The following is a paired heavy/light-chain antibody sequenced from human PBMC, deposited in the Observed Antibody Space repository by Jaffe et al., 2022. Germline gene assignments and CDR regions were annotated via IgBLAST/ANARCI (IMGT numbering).Heavy chain of an antibody. V-gene: IGHV3-11*01. Sequence: QVQLVESGGGLVKPGGSLRLSCAASGFTFSDYYMSWIRQAPGKGLEWVSYISSSGSTIYYADSVKGRFTISRDNAKNSLYLQMNSLRAEDTAVYYCAREGCSGGSCLLPWHWGQGTLVTVSS. J-gene: IGHJ1*01. CDR3: AREGCSGGSCLLPWH. CDR2: ISSSGSTI. D-gene: IGHD2-15*01. CDR1: GFTFSDYY.
Light chain of an antibody. J-gene: IGLJ2*01. Sequence: QSALTQPASVSGSPGQSITISCTGTSSDVGSYNLVSWYQQHPGKAPKLMIYEVSKRPSGVSNRFSGSKSGNTASLTISGLQAEDEADYYCCSYAGSSTYVVFGGGTKLTVL. CDR2: EVS. V-gene: IGLV2-23*02. CDR1: SSDVGSYNL. CDR3: CSYAGSSTYVV.